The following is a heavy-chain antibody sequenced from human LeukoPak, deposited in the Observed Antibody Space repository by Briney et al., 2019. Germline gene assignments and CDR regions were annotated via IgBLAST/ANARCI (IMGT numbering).Heavy chain of an antibody. CDR2: ISYDGSNK. D-gene: IGHD1-1*01. CDR3: ARDQELYYFDY. V-gene: IGHV3-30-3*01. CDR1: GFTFSTYA. Sequence: GGSLRLPCAASGFTFSTYAMHWVRQAPGKGLEWVAAISYDGSNKNYADSVKGRFTISRDNSKNTLYLQMNSLRAEDTAVYYCARDQELYYFDYWGQGTLVTVSS. J-gene: IGHJ4*02.